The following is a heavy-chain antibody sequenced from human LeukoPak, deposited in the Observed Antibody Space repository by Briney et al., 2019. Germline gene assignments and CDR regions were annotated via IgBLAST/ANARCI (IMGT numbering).Heavy chain of an antibody. CDR2: ISAYNGNT. D-gene: IGHD3-22*01. J-gene: IGHJ4*02. Sequence: ASVKVSCKASGYTFTSYGISWVRQAPGQGLEWMGWISAYNGNTNYAQKLQGRVTMTTDTSTSTAYMELRSLRSDDTAVYYCARGSRVRYYDSSGYYYWGQGTLVTVSS. CDR1: GYTFTSYG. V-gene: IGHV1-18*01. CDR3: ARGSRVRYYDSSGYYY.